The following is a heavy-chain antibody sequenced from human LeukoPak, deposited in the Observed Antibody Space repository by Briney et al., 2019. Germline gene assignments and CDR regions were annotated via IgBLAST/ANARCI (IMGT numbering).Heavy chain of an antibody. D-gene: IGHD6-13*01. CDR1: GGSFSGYY. CDR2: INHSGST. Sequence: PSETLSLTCAVYGGSFSGYYWSWIRQPPGKGLEWIGEINHSGSTNYNPSLKSRVTISVDTSKNQFSLKLSSVTAADTAVHYCARGRKSAAGKKNWFDPWGQGTLVTVSS. V-gene: IGHV4-34*01. J-gene: IGHJ5*02. CDR3: ARGRKSAAGKKNWFDP.